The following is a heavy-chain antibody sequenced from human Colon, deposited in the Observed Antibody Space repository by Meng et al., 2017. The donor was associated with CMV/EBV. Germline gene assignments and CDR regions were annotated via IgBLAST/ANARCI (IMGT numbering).Heavy chain of an antibody. CDR2: IYYSGST. D-gene: IGHD6-13*01. CDR3: ARGSSSWNAGYWFDP. CDR1: GRSISSYY. J-gene: IGHJ5*02. V-gene: IGHV4-59*01. Sequence: GSLRLSCTVSGRSISSYYWSGIRRPPGKGLEWIGYIYYSGSTNYNPSLKSRVTISVDTSKNQFSLKLSSVTAADTAVYYCARGSSSWNAGYWFDPWGQGTLVTVSS.